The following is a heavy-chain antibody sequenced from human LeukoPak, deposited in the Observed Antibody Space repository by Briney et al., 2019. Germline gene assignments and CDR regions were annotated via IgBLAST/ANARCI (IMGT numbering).Heavy chain of an antibody. CDR1: GFTFSSYD. CDR3: AKDLVYSSSVVSRDAFDI. D-gene: IGHD6-6*01. CDR2: ISGSGGST. J-gene: IGHJ3*02. Sequence: GGSLRLSCAASGFTFSSYDMSWVRQAPGKGLEWVSAISGSGGSTYYADSVKGRFTISRDNSKNTLYLQMNSLRAEDTAVYYCAKDLVYSSSVVSRDAFDIWGQGTMVTVSS. V-gene: IGHV3-23*01.